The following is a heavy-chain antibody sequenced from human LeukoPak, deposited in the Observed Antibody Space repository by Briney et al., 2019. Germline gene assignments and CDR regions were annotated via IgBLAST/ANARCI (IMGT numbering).Heavy chain of an antibody. V-gene: IGHV3-7*01. J-gene: IGHJ4*02. Sequence: PGGSLRLSCAASGFTFSSYEMHWVRQAPGKGLEWVANIKQDGSEKYYVDSVKGRFTISRDNAKNSLYLQINSLRAEDTAVYYCARAKLGYCSGGSCYGYYFDYWGQGTLVTVSS. D-gene: IGHD2-15*01. CDR2: IKQDGSEK. CDR3: ARAKLGYCSGGSCYGYYFDY. CDR1: GFTFSSYE.